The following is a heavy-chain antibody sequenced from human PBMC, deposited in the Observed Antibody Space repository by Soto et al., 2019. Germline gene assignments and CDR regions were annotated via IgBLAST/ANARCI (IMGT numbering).Heavy chain of an antibody. CDR3: ARAAPSGYCSGGSCYFDP. D-gene: IGHD2-15*01. J-gene: IGHJ5*02. Sequence: SETLSLTCTVSGGSISSYYWSWIRQPPGKGLEWIGYIYYSGSTNYNPSLKSRVTISVDTSKNQSSLKLSSVTAADTAVYYCARAAPSGYCSGGSCYFDPWGQGTLVTVSS. CDR2: IYYSGST. CDR1: GGSISSYY. V-gene: IGHV4-59*08.